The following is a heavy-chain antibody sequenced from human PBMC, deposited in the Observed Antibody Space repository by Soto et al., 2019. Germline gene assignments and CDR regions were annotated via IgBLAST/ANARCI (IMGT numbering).Heavy chain of an antibody. D-gene: IGHD2-2*02. CDR2: ISVYYGNT. CDR3: ARGPDTVLVPTAINPVEY. CDR1: GFTFSRSG. J-gene: IGHJ4*01. V-gene: IGHV1-18*01. Sequence: ASVKVSCKASGFTFSRSGLNWVRQAPGQGLEWMGWISVYYGNTRYAEKFKGRVTMTRDTSTSTAYMELRGLRSDDTAVYYCARGPDTVLVPTAINPVEYWG.